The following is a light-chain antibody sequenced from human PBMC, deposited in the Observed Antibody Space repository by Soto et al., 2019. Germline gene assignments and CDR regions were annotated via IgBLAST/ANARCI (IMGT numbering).Light chain of an antibody. V-gene: IGLV4-69*01. CDR3: QTWGTGPHVV. Sequence: QPVLTQSPSASASLGASVKLTCTLSSGHSSYAIAWHQQQPEKGPRYLMKLNSDGSHSKGDGIPDRFSGSSSGAERYLTISSLQSEDEADYSCQTWGTGPHVVFGGGTKLTVL. J-gene: IGLJ2*01. CDR1: SGHSSYA. CDR2: LNSDGSH.